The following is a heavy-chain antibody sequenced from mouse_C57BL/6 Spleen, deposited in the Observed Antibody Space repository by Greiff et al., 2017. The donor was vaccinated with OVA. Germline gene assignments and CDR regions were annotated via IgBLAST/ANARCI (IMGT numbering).Heavy chain of an antibody. D-gene: IGHD4-1*01. J-gene: IGHJ2*01. CDR2: ISNGGGST. V-gene: IGHV5-12*01. CDR3: ARQDLTGTWDY. CDR1: GFTFSDYY. Sequence: EVKLMESGGGLVQPGGSLKLSCAASGFTFSDYYMYWVRQTPEKRLEWVAYISNGGGSTYYPDTVKGRFTISRDNAKNTLYLQMSRLKSEDTAMYYCARQDLTGTWDYWGQGTTLTVSS.